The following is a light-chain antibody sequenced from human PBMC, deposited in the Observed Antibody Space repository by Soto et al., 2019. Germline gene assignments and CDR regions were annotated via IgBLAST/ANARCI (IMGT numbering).Light chain of an antibody. V-gene: IGKV3-20*01. Sequence: IVMTQAPATLSMSPGERATLSCRASQSVSSNLAWYQQKPGQAPRPLIYGASSRAIGIPDRFSGSGSGTDFTLTISRLEPEDFAVYYCQQYGSSPWTFGQGTKVDIK. J-gene: IGKJ1*01. CDR2: GAS. CDR3: QQYGSSPWT. CDR1: QSVSSN.